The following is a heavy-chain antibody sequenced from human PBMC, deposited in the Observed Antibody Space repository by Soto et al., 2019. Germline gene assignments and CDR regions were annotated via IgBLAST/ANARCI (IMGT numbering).Heavy chain of an antibody. V-gene: IGHV6-1*01. CDR2: TYYRSKWYN. CDR3: ARGVAARPPGAGGSFDY. Sequence: SETLSLTCAISGDSVSSNSAAWNGIRQSPSRGLEWLGRTYYRSKWYNDYAVSVKSRITINPDTSKNQFSLQLNSVTPEDTAVYYCARGVAARPPGAGGSFDYWGQGTLVTVSS. D-gene: IGHD6-6*01. CDR1: GDSVSSNSAA. J-gene: IGHJ4*02.